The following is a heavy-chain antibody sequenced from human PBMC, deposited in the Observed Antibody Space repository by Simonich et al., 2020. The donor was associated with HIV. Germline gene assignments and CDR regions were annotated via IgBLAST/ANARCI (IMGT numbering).Heavy chain of an antibody. J-gene: IGHJ3*02. CDR1: GGSFSGYF. Sequence: QVQLQQWGAGLLKPSETLSLTCAVYGGSFSGYFWSWSRQPPGRGLEVIAEINPRGSTNYNPSLKRRLTISVDTSKNQFSLKLSSVTAADTAVYYCARHRRVGATTGDAFDIWGQGTMVIVSS. V-gene: IGHV4-34*01. D-gene: IGHD1-26*01. CDR2: INPRGST. CDR3: ARHRRVGATTGDAFDI.